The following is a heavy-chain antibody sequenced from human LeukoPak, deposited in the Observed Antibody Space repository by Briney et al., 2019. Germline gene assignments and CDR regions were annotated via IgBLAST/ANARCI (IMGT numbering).Heavy chain of an antibody. V-gene: IGHV3-15*01. D-gene: IGHD1-26*01. CDR2: IKSKTDGGTT. Sequence: GGFLRLSCAASGFTFSNAWMSWVRQAPGKGLEWVGRIKSKTDGGTTDYAAPVKGRFTISRDDSKNTLYLTMNSLKTEDTAVYYCTSHGLYSGSYEQMVAVDYWGQGTLVTVSS. CDR3: TSHGLYSGSYEQMVAVDY. CDR1: GFTFSNAW. J-gene: IGHJ4*02.